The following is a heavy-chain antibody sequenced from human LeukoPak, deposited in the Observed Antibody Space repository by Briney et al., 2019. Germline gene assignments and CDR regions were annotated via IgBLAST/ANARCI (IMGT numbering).Heavy chain of an antibody. CDR1: GGSISSSSYY. CDR3: ARHNDGSSWYLGIDY. CDR2: IYYSGST. J-gene: IGHJ4*02. D-gene: IGHD6-13*01. V-gene: IGHV4-39*01. Sequence: SETLSLTCTVSGGSISSSSYYWGWIRQPPGKGLEWIGSIYYSGSTYYSPSLKSRVTISVDTSKNQFSLKLSSVTAADTAVYYCARHNDGSSWYLGIDYWGQGTLVTVSS.